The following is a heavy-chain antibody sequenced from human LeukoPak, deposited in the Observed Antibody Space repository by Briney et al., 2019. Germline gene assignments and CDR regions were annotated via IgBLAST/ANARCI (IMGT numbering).Heavy chain of an antibody. Sequence: GGSLRLSCAASGFTFSSYTMNWVRQAPGKGLEWVSYISSRGGAIYYADSLKGRFTISRDNAKNSLYLQMNSLRAEDTAVYYCAKHTEAAPTRPQGFDLWGRGTLVTVSS. J-gene: IGHJ2*01. V-gene: IGHV3-48*04. D-gene: IGHD6-25*01. CDR2: ISSRGGAI. CDR1: GFTFSSYT. CDR3: AKHTEAAPTRPQGFDL.